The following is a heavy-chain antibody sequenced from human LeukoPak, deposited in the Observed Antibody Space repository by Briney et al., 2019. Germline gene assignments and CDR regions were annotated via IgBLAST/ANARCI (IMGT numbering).Heavy chain of an antibody. J-gene: IGHJ4*02. V-gene: IGHV4-34*01. CDR1: GGSFSGYY. Sequence: PSETLSLTCAVYGGSFSGYYWSWIRQPPGEGLEWIGEINHSGSTNYNPSLKSRVTISVDTSKNQFSLKLSSVTAADTAVYYCARGRSQWLRNFDYWGQGTLVTVSS. D-gene: IGHD5-12*01. CDR2: INHSGST. CDR3: ARGRSQWLRNFDY.